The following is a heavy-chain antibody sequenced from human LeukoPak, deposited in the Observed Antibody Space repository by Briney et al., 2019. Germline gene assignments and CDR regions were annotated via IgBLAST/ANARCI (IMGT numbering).Heavy chain of an antibody. CDR1: GFSFSNYA. J-gene: IGHJ4*02. CDR3: AKRDNYGYFEY. CDR2: ISTNGAST. V-gene: IGHV3-23*01. D-gene: IGHD5-24*01. Sequence: GGSLRLSCAGSGFSFSNYAMSWVRQAPGKGLEWVSTISTNGASTFYADSVKGRFTISRDNSKNTLWLQTNSLRAEDTAVYYCAKRDNYGYFEYWGQGTLVTVSS.